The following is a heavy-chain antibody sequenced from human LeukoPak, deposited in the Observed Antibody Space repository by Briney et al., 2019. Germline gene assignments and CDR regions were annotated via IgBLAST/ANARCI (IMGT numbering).Heavy chain of an antibody. D-gene: IGHD6-6*01. V-gene: IGHV4-39*01. CDR1: GGSISSSSYY. Sequence: PSETLSLTCTVSGGSISSSSYYWGWIRQPPGKGLEWIESIYYSGSTYYNPSLKSRVTISVDTSKNQFSLKLSSVTAADTTVYYCARSRYSSSSGILGAFDIWGQGTMVTVSS. CDR3: ARSRYSSSSGILGAFDI. CDR2: IYYSGST. J-gene: IGHJ3*02.